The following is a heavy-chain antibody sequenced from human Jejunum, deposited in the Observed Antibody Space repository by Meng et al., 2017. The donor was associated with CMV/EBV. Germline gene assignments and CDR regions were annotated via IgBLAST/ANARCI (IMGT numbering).Heavy chain of an antibody. CDR3: ARVGAYCGGDCYHPR. D-gene: IGHD2-21*02. Sequence: QVQLQESGPGLVKPSGTLALTCAVSGGSLSSRNWWSGVRQPPGKGLEWIGEIYHSGSTNYNPSLKSRVTISVDESKNQFSLRLSSVTAADTAVYYCARVGAYCGGDCYHPRWGQGTLVTVSS. CDR2: IYHSGST. J-gene: IGHJ4*02. V-gene: IGHV4-4*02. CDR1: GGSLSSRNW.